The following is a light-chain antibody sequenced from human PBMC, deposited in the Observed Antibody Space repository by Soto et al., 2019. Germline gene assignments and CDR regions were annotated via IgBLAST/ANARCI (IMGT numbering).Light chain of an antibody. CDR3: QQYTGPPTT. V-gene: IGKV3-11*01. CDR1: QYIDYN. CDR2: AAS. Sequence: EVVLTQSPATLSLSPGERATLSCRTSQYIDYNLAWFQQKPGQTPRLLILAASQRAAGIPDSFSGSGSGTDFTLTITRLEPEDSAVYFCQQYTGPPTTFGQGTRLEIK. J-gene: IGKJ5*01.